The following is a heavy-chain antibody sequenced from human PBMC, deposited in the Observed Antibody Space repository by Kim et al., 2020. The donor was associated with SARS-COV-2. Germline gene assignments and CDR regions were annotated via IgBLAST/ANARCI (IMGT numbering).Heavy chain of an antibody. J-gene: IGHJ4*02. V-gene: IGHV1-69*04. Sequence: NYAQKFQGRVTITADKSTSTAYMELSSLRSEDTAVYYCARDCGTSCYDDYWGQGTLVTVSS. CDR3: ARDCGTSCYDDY. D-gene: IGHD2-2*01.